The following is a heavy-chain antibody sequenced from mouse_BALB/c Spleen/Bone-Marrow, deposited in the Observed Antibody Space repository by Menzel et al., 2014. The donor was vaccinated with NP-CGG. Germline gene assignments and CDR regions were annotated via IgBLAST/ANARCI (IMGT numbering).Heavy chain of an antibody. CDR1: GYSFTGYT. V-gene: IGHV1-18*01. CDR2: INPYNGGT. Sequence: EVKLQESGPELVKPGASMKISCKASGYSFTGYTMNWVKQSHGKNLEWIGLINPYNGGTSYNQKFKGKATLTVDKSSSTAYMELLSLTSGDSAVYYCARDYGNPSPFASWGQGTLVTVSA. CDR3: ARDYGNPSPFAS. J-gene: IGHJ3*01. D-gene: IGHD2-1*01.